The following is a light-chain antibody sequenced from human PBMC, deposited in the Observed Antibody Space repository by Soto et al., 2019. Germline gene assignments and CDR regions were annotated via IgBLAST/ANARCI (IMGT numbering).Light chain of an antibody. CDR3: AAWNDGLNAYV. Sequence: QSALAQPPSASGTPGQRVIISCSGSSSNIGSNIVNWYQQLPGTAPKLLIYSNNQRPSGVPDRFSGSKSGTSASLAISGLQSDDEADYYCAAWNDGLNAYVFGTGTKVTGL. CDR1: SSNIGSNI. V-gene: IGLV1-44*01. CDR2: SNN. J-gene: IGLJ1*01.